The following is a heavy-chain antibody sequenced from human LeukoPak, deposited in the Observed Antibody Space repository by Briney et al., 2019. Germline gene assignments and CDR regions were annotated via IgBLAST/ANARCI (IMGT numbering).Heavy chain of an antibody. CDR1: GGSISTFY. Sequence: SETLSLTCTVSGGSISTFYWNWIRQSPGKGLEWIAYIDYSGTTSYNPSLKSRVTISLDTSKNQFSLRLTSVTAADTAVYYCALRRLTSAQIIEDNWFDPWGQGTLVTVSS. CDR2: IDYSGTT. J-gene: IGHJ5*02. V-gene: IGHV4-59*01. CDR3: ALRRLTSAQIIEDNWFDP. D-gene: IGHD2/OR15-2a*01.